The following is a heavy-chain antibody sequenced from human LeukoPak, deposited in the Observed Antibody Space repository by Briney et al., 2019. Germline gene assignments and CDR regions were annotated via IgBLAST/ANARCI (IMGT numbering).Heavy chain of an antibody. D-gene: IGHD3-10*01. CDR1: GFTFSTYW. CDR3: ARDYAGSPDY. CDR2: INGDGSTT. J-gene: IGHJ4*02. Sequence: GGSLRLSCTASGFTFSTYWINWVRQSPGKGLVWVALINGDGSTTTHADSVKGRFTISRDNAKNTTYLQMNSLRDEDTAVYFCARDYAGSPDYWGQGTLVTVSA. V-gene: IGHV3-74*03.